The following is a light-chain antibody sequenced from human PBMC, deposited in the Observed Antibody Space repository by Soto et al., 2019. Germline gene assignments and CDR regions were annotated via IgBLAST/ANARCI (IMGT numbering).Light chain of an antibody. CDR1: QSVSSSY. J-gene: IGKJ2*01. CDR3: QHYGNSPPFT. CDR2: GAS. V-gene: IGKV3-20*01. Sequence: EIVLTQSPGTLSLSPGERATLSCRASQSVSSSYLAWYQQKPGQAPRLLIYGASSRATGIPDRFSGSGSGTDFTLTISRLEPEEFAVYFCQHYGNSPPFTFGQGTKVEIK.